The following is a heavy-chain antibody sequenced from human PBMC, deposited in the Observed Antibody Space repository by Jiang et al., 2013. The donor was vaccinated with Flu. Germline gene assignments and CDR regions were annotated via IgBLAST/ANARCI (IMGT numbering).Heavy chain of an antibody. D-gene: IGHD3-10*01. V-gene: IGHV4-31*03. CDR3: ATHPPRKVGSTSPFDI. CDR2: IYYTGNT. Sequence: GPGLVKPSQTLSLTCSVSNGSISSGGYYWSWIRQHPGKGLEWIGYIYYTGNTYYNPSLESRVTISVDTSKNQFSLKLHSVTAADTAMYYCATHPPRKVGSTSPFDIWGQGTMVTVS. J-gene: IGHJ3*02. CDR1: NGSISSGGYY.